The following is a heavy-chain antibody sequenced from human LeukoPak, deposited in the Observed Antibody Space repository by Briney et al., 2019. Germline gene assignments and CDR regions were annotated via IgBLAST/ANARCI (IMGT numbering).Heavy chain of an antibody. CDR1: GFTFSDYY. D-gene: IGHD6-13*01. CDR3: ARDQIGSW. Sequence: GGSLRLSCEASGFTFSDYYLSWIRQAPGKGLEWISYISGSSSHINYADSVKVRFTISRDNAKKSVYLQMDSLRVEDTAVYYCARDQIGSWWGQGTLVIVSS. CDR2: ISGSSSHI. V-gene: IGHV3-11*06. J-gene: IGHJ4*02.